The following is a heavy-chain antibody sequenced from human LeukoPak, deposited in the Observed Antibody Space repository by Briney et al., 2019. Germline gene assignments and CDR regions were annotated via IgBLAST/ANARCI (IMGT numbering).Heavy chain of an antibody. Sequence: PGGSLRLSCAASGFTFSNAWMSWVRQAPGKGLEWVGRIKSKTDGGTTDYAAPVKGRFTISRDDSKNTLYLQMNSLKTEDTAVYYCTTTLDNRYYYGSGSVFFIYYGMDVWGQGTTVTVSS. CDR3: TTTLDNRYYYGSGSVFFIYYGMDV. CDR1: GFTFSNAW. V-gene: IGHV3-15*01. CDR2: IKSKTDGGTT. D-gene: IGHD3-10*01. J-gene: IGHJ6*02.